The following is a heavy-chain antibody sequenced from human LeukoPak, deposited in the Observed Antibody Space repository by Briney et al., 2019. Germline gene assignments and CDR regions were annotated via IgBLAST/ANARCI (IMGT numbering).Heavy chain of an antibody. Sequence: GGSLRLSCTASGFTFGDYSMTWFRQAPGKGLEWVSFIRNKASGGTTEHAASVRGRYTTSRDDSKSIAYLQMNSLKTEDTALYYCTRDRIMTDFWGQGTLVTVSS. CDR3: TRDRIMTDF. D-gene: IGHD2-15*01. CDR2: IRNKASGGTT. V-gene: IGHV3-49*03. CDR1: GFTFGDYS. J-gene: IGHJ4*02.